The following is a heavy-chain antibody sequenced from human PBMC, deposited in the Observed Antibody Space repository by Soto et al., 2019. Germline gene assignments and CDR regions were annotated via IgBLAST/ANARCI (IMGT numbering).Heavy chain of an antibody. CDR3: ARDGYCSGGSCYSGLFGFEI. D-gene: IGHD2-15*01. J-gene: IGHJ3*02. CDR2: IYYSGST. Sequence: QVQLQESGPGLVKPSQTLSLTCTVAGGSISSGGYYWSWIRQHPGKGLEWIGYIYYSGSTYYNPSLKSRVTISVDTSKNQFSLRLSSVTAADTAVYYCARDGYCSGGSCYSGLFGFEIWGQGTMVTVSS. V-gene: IGHV4-31*03. CDR1: GGSISSGGYY.